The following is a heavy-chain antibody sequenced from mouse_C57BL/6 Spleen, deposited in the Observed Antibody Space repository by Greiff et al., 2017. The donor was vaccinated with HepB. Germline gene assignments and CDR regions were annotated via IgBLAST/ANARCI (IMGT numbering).Heavy chain of an antibody. CDR2: IYPGDGDT. CDR1: GYAFSSYW. V-gene: IGHV1-80*01. Sequence: QVQLQQSGAELVKPGASVQISCKASGYAFSSYWMNWVKQRPGKGLEWIGQIYPGDGDTNYNGKFKGKATLTADKSSSTAYMQLSSLTSEDSAVYFCASYYYGSSWAWFAYWGQGTLVTVSA. D-gene: IGHD1-1*01. J-gene: IGHJ3*01. CDR3: ASYYYGSSWAWFAY.